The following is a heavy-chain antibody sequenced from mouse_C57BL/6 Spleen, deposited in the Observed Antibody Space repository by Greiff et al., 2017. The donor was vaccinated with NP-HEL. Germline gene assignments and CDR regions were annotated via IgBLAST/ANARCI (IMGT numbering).Heavy chain of an antibody. CDR1: GYTFTSYW. CDR2: IDPSDSYT. V-gene: IGHV1-59*01. J-gene: IGHJ2*01. CDR3: ARRGDGYPDY. D-gene: IGHD2-3*01. Sequence: QVQLQQPGAELVRPGTSVKLSCKASGYTFTSYWMHWVKQRPGQGLEWIGVIDPSDSYTNYNQKFKGKATLTVDTSSSTAYMQLSSLPSEDSAVYYCARRGDGYPDYWGQGTTLTVSS.